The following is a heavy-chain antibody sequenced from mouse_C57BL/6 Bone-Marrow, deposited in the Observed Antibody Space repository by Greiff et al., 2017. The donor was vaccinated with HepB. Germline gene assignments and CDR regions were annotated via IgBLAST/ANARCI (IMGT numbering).Heavy chain of an antibody. CDR3: AFIPTVVWYFDV. D-gene: IGHD1-1*01. V-gene: IGHV1-81*01. CDR1: GYTFTSYG. Sequence: QVQLQQSGAELARPGASVKLSCKASGYTFTSYGISWVKQRTGQGLEWIGEIYPRSGNTYYNEKFKGKATLTADKSSSTAYMELRSLTSEDSAVYFCAFIPTVVWYFDVWGTGTTVTVSS. CDR2: IYPRSGNT. J-gene: IGHJ1*03.